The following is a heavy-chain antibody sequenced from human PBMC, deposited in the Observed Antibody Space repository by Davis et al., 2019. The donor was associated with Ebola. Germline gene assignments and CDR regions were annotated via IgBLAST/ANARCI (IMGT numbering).Heavy chain of an antibody. Sequence: SGPTQVKPTQTLTLTCTFSGFSLSTSGVGVGWIRQPPGKALEWLALIYWNDDKRYSPSLKSRLTITKDTSKNQVVLTMTNMDPVDTATYYCAHPNPGSSRPYFQHWGQGTLVTVSS. CDR3: AHPNPGSSRPYFQH. CDR1: GFSLSTSGVG. V-gene: IGHV2-5*01. CDR2: IYWNDDK. J-gene: IGHJ1*01. D-gene: IGHD6-13*01.